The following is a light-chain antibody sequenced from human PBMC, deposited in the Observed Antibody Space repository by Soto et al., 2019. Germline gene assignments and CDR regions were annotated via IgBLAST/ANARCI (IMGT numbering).Light chain of an antibody. Sequence: DIQMTQSPSSLSASVGDRVTITCRANQSISNYLNWYQKKPGKAPKVLIYAASALQSGVPSSFSGSGAGTEFSLTISSLQPAAFAPCFCRHSDSAPDTFGGGTKVDIK. J-gene: IGKJ4*01. CDR3: RHSDSAPDT. V-gene: IGKV1-39*01. CDR2: AAS. CDR1: QSISNY.